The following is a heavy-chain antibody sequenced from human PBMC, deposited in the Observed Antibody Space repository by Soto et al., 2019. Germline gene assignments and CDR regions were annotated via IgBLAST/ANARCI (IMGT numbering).Heavy chain of an antibody. CDR2: IIPIFGSA. Sequence: SVKVSCKTSGGTFNSYIITRVRQAPGQGLEWMGGIIPIFGSADYAQKLQGRVTITADESTSTAYMELSSLRSEDTAVYYCARAFASNKYYFDSWGQGTQVTVSS. J-gene: IGHJ4*02. D-gene: IGHD3-3*02. V-gene: IGHV1-69*13. CDR3: ARAFASNKYYFDS. CDR1: GGTFNSYI.